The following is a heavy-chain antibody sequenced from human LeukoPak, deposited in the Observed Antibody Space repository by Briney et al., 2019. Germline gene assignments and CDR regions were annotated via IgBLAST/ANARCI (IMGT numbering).Heavy chain of an antibody. CDR1: GFTFSSYV. CDR2: ISGGGGRT. CDR3: AKGTGYCDSSGYDPFDI. V-gene: IGHV3-23*01. D-gene: IGHD3-22*01. Sequence: GGSLRLSCAASGFTFSSYVMSWVRQAPGKGLEWVSAISGGGGRTYYADSVKGRFTISRDNSKNTLYLQMNSLRAEDAAVYYCAKGTGYCDSSGYDPFDIWGQGTMVTVSS. J-gene: IGHJ3*02.